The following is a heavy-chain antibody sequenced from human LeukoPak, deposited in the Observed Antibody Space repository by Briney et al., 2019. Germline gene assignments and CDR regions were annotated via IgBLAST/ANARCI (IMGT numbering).Heavy chain of an antibody. J-gene: IGHJ6*03. D-gene: IGHD5-18*01. Sequence: PSETRSLTCPVSGGSISSYYWSWIRQPPGKGLEYIGYIYYSGSTNYNPTLKSRVTISVDTSKNQFSLKLSSVTAADTAVYYCARTEESGYSYGYFGYYYYMDVWGKGTTVTVSS. V-gene: IGHV4-59*01. CDR2: IYYSGST. CDR1: GGSISSYY. CDR3: ARTEESGYSYGYFGYYYYMDV.